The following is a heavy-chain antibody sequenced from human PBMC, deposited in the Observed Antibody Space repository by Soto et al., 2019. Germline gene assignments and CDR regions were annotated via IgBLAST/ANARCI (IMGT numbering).Heavy chain of an antibody. Sequence: PGESLKISCKGSGYSFTTYWISWVRQMPGKGLEWMGRMDPSDSYTNYSPSFQGHVTISADKSISTAYLQWSSLKASDTAMYYCARWGGYSSTGTYDYYYGMDVWGQGTTVTVSS. V-gene: IGHV5-10-1*01. CDR3: ARWGGYSSTGTYDYYYGMDV. J-gene: IGHJ6*02. D-gene: IGHD5-18*01. CDR2: MDPSDSYT. CDR1: GYSFTTYW.